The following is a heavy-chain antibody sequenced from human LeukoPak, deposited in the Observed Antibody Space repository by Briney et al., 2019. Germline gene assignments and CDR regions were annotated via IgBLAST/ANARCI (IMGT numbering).Heavy chain of an antibody. J-gene: IGHJ4*02. Sequence: SETLSLTCTVYGGSLSGYYWSWIRQSPGKGLEWIGEISHSGSTNFNPSLKSRVTISVDTSENHFSLKLSSVTAADTAVYYCARATTYYYDSSGYYFAGYFDYWGQGTLVTVSS. CDR2: ISHSGST. CDR1: GGSLSGYY. D-gene: IGHD3-22*01. CDR3: ARATTYYYDSSGYYFAGYFDY. V-gene: IGHV4-34*01.